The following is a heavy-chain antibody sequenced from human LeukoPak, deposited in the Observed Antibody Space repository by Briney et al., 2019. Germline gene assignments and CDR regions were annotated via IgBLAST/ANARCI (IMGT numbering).Heavy chain of an antibody. Sequence: SETLSLTCTVSGGSISNYYWSWIRQPPGKGLEWIGYIYYSGSTKYNPSLKSRVTISVDTSKNQFSLGLSSVTAADTAVYYCARGRYDILTGYSIDYWGQGTLVTVSS. V-gene: IGHV4-59*01. CDR2: IYYSGST. J-gene: IGHJ4*02. CDR1: GGSISNYY. D-gene: IGHD3-9*01. CDR3: ARGRYDILTGYSIDY.